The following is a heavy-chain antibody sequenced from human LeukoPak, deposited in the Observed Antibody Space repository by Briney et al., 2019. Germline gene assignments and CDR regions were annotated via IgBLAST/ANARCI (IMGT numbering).Heavy chain of an antibody. Sequence: GGPLRLSCAASGFTFSSYAMHWVRQAPGKGLEWVAVISYDGSNKYYADSVKGRFTISRDNSKNTLYLQMNSLRAEDTAVYYCARDRGSWFGELSYYFDYWGQGTLVTVSS. CDR2: ISYDGSNK. D-gene: IGHD3-10*01. CDR3: ARDRGSWFGELSYYFDY. J-gene: IGHJ4*02. V-gene: IGHV3-30*04. CDR1: GFTFSSYA.